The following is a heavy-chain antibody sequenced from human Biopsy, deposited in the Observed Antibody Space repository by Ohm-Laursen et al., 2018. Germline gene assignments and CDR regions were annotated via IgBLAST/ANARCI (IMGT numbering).Heavy chain of an antibody. D-gene: IGHD3-16*02. J-gene: IGHJ3*01. CDR2: ISPSSGGT. CDR3: ERDIMNPIGGLVARSDVFDV. CDR1: GYTFTDYF. Sequence: GASVKVSCNASGYTFTDYFLHWARQAPGQGPEWMGWISPSSGGTNYAQKFQGRVTMIRDTSATTGYMELSSLRSDDTAVYYSERDIMNPIGGLVARSDVFDVWGQGTMVTVSS. V-gene: IGHV1-2*02.